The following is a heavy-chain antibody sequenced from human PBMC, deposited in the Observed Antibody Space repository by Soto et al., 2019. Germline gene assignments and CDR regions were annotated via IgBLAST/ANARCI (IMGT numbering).Heavy chain of an antibody. CDR3: STYEYIWGSDRYRWAY. J-gene: IGHJ4*02. Sequence: EVQLVESGGGLVKPGGSLRLSCAASGFTFSNAWMSWVRQAPGKGLEWVARIKSKIDGGTMDHAAPVKGRFTISRDDSKNTPYLQMDSLENQDPAVYYCSTYEYIWGSDRYRWAYWGQGALVTVSS. D-gene: IGHD3-16*02. CDR1: GFTFSNAW. V-gene: IGHV3-15*01. CDR2: IKSKIDGGTM.